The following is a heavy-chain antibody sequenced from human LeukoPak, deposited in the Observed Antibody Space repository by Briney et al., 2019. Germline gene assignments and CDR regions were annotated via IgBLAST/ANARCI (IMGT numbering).Heavy chain of an antibody. CDR2: IIPIFGTA. Sequence: SLKVSCKASGGTFSSYAISWVRQAPGQGLEWMGGIIPIFGTANYAQKSQGRVTITTDESTSTAYMELSSLRSEDTAVYYCARGADCSSTSCYVGGWFDPWGQGTLDTVSS. J-gene: IGHJ5*02. CDR3: ARGADCSSTSCYVGGWFDP. D-gene: IGHD2-2*01. V-gene: IGHV1-69*05. CDR1: GGTFSSYA.